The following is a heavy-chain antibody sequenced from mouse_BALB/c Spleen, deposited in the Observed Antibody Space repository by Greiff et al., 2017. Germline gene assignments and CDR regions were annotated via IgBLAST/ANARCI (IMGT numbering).Heavy chain of an antibody. Sequence: QVQLQQPGAELVKPGASVKLSCKASGYTFTSYWMHWVKQRPGQGLEWIGEINPSNGRTNYNEKFKSKATLTVDKSSSTAYMQLSSLTSEDSAVYYCAGTTATYFDYWGQGITLTVSS. J-gene: IGHJ2*01. CDR2: INPSNGRT. V-gene: IGHV1S81*02. CDR3: AGTTATYFDY. D-gene: IGHD1-2*01. CDR1: GYTFTSYW.